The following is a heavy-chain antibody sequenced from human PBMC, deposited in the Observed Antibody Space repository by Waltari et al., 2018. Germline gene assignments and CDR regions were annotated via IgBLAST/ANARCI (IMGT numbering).Heavy chain of an antibody. CDR3: ARLGEDYYDSSGYYPVWFDP. D-gene: IGHD3-22*01. Sequence: GLEWIGSIYHSGSTYYNPSLKSRVTISVDTSKNQFSLKLSSVTAADTAVYYCARLGEDYYDSSGYYPVWFDPWGQGTLVTVSS. CDR2: IYHSGST. V-gene: IGHV4-38-2*01. J-gene: IGHJ5*02.